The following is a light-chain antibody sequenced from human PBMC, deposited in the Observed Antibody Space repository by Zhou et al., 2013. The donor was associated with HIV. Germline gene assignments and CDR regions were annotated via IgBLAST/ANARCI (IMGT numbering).Light chain of an antibody. CDR2: KAS. CDR3: QQYASYPET. Sequence: DIQMTQSPSTLSASVGDRVTITCRASQSISSWLAWYQQKPGKAPKLLIYKASSLESGVPSRFSGSGSGTEFTLTISSLQPDDFATYYCQQYASYPETFGQGTKVEIK. V-gene: IGKV1-5*03. J-gene: IGKJ1*01. CDR1: QSISSW.